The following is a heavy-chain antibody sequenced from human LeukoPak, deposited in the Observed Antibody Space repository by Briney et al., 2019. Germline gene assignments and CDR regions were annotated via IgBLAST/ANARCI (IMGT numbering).Heavy chain of an antibody. V-gene: IGHV1-8*02. D-gene: IGHD1-1*01. CDR1: GYTFTNYG. CDR3: ARGYSPSIRTTGNDY. Sequence: ASVKVSCKASGYTFTNYGFSWVRQAPGQGLEWMGWINTYRGNTYYAQKFQGRVTMTRDTSINTAYMELHSLRSEDTAVYYCARGYSPSIRTTGNDYWGQGTLVTVSS. J-gene: IGHJ4*02. CDR2: INTYRGNT.